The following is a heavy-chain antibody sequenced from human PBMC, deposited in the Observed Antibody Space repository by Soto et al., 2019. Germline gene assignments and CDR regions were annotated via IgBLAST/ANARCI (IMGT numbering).Heavy chain of an antibody. CDR2: IKSKTDGGTT. V-gene: IGHV3-15*07. D-gene: IGHD3-22*01. Sequence: GGSLRLSCAASGFTFSNAWINWVRQAPGKGLEWVGRIKSKTDGGTTDFAAPVKGRFAISRDDSKNMVYLQMNSLKTEDTGIYYSTTDSYSTMIVVRLDYWGHGALVTVSS. CDR3: TTDSYSTMIVVRLDY. J-gene: IGHJ4*01. CDR1: GFTFSNAW.